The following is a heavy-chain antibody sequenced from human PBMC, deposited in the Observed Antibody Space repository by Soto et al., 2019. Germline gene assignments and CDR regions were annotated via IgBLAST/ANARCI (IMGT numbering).Heavy chain of an antibody. J-gene: IGHJ4*02. CDR1: GFTFSDYY. CDR2: ISSDSSHT. V-gene: IGHV3-11*06. Sequence: LRLSCAASGFTFSDYYMSWIRQAPGKGLEWVSYISSDSSHTNYADSVKGRFTISRDNAKNSLYLQMNSLTAEDTAVYYCASHDYGGPQDSFDYWGQGDLVTVSS. CDR3: ASHDYGGPQDSFDY. D-gene: IGHD4-17*01.